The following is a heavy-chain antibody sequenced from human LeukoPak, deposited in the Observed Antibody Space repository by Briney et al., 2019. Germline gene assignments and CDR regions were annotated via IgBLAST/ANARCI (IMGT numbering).Heavy chain of an antibody. V-gene: IGHV1-69*06. J-gene: IGHJ4*02. D-gene: IGHD3-10*01. CDR3: ARGYGSGSYRLWFDY. CDR2: IIPIFGTA. Sequence: SVKVSCKASGGTFSSYAISWVRQAPGQGLEWMGGIIPIFGTANYAQKFQGRVTITADKSTSTAYMELSSLRSEDTAVYYCARGYGSGSYRLWFDYWGQGTLVTVSS. CDR1: GGTFSSYA.